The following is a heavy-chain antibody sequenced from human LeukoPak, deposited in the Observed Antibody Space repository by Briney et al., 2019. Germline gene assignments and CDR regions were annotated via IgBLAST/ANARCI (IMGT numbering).Heavy chain of an antibody. CDR3: GRDSGFWLY. CDR1: GDSLTSGSYY. CDR2: IYSDGTT. V-gene: IGHV4-39*07. Sequence: SETLSLTCTVSGDSLTSGSYYWGWIHQTPGKGLEWIGNIYSDGTTSYNPSVKSRVTMSVDTSKNQFSLKLNSVTAADTAVYYCGRDSGFWLYWGQGTLVTVSS. D-gene: IGHD3-22*01. J-gene: IGHJ4*02.